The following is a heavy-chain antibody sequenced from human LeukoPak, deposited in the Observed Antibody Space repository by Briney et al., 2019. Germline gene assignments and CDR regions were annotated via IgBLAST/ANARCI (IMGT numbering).Heavy chain of an antibody. Sequence: PGGPLRLSCAASGFIFSGSEIHWVRQASGKGLEWIGRIITKANSYATGYTASVKGRFTISRDDSKNTAYLHMNSLKLEDTAVYYCRLKPLPDYWGQGTLVTVSS. J-gene: IGHJ4*02. CDR3: RLKPLPDY. V-gene: IGHV3-73*01. D-gene: IGHD6-19*01. CDR1: GFIFSGSE. CDR2: IITKANSYAT.